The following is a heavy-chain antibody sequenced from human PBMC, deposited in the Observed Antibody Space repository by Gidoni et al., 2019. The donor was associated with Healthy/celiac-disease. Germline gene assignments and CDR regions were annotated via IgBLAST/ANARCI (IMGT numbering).Heavy chain of an antibody. D-gene: IGHD6-19*01. CDR2: IIPILGIA. Sequence: QVQLVQSGAEVKKPGSSVKVSCKASGGTFSSYTISWVRQAPGQGLEWMGRIIPILGIANYAQKFQGRVTITADKSTSTAYMELSSLRSEDTAVYYCASSGVAGTSTGINWFDPWGQGTLVTVSS. CDR3: ASSGVAGTSTGINWFDP. CDR1: GGTFSSYT. V-gene: IGHV1-69*02. J-gene: IGHJ5*02.